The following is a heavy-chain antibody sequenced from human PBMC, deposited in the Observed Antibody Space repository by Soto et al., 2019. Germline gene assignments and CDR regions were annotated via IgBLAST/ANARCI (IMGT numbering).Heavy chain of an antibody. Sequence: QVQLVESGGDVVQPGRSLRLSCAASGSTFSSYDIHWVRQAPGKGLEWVAHIAPDGNNAYYADSVKGRFTISRDNARKTFYLQVTSLRPEDTAVSHCVRGPSHGAFDVWGHGTLVTVSS. J-gene: IGHJ3*01. CDR3: VRGPSHGAFDV. CDR1: GSTFSSYD. V-gene: IGHV3-30-3*01. CDR2: IAPDGNNA.